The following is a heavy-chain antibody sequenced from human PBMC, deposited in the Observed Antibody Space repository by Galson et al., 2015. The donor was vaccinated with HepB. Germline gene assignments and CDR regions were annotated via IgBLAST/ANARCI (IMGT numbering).Heavy chain of an antibody. CDR2: ISIYHDNT. J-gene: IGHJ4*02. CDR1: GYNFATFG. Sequence: SVKVSCKASGYNFATFGINWVRQAPGQGLEWMGWISIYHDNTNYAQKFQGRVTMTTDTSTRTVYMELGSLRSDDTAVYYCARGRYNISPPDYWGQGTLVTVSS. CDR3: ARGRYNISPPDY. D-gene: IGHD1-14*01. V-gene: IGHV1-18*01.